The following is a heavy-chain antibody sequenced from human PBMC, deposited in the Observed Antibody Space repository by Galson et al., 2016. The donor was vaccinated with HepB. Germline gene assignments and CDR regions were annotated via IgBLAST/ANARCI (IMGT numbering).Heavy chain of an antibody. CDR1: GDSVSSNSAT. CDR3: ARATRPNEFSSSWDFDY. V-gene: IGHV6-1*01. CDR2: TYYRSNKWFN. J-gene: IGHJ4*02. Sequence: RAISGDSVSSNSATWNWIRQSPSRGLEWLGRTYYRSNKWFNDYVVSVKSRISINADTFNNQLSLQLNSATPEDTAVYYCARATRPNEFSSSWDFDYWGQGTLVTVSS. D-gene: IGHD6-13*01.